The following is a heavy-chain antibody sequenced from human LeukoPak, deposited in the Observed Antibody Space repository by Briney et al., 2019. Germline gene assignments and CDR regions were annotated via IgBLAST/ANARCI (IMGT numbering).Heavy chain of an antibody. Sequence: SETLSLTCTVSGDSISTHSYSWIRQPPGKELEWIGYVYQRASTNYNPSLKSRVTISVDTSKNQFSLTLSSVTAADTAVYYCARHKAVAGTGAGLDYWGQGTLVTVSS. CDR3: ARHKAVAGTGAGLDY. CDR1: GDSISTHS. CDR2: VYQRAST. V-gene: IGHV4-59*08. J-gene: IGHJ4*02. D-gene: IGHD6-19*01.